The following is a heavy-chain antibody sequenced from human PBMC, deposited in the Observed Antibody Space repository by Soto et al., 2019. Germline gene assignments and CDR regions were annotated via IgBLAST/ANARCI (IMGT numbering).Heavy chain of an antibody. CDR2: INPSGVST. J-gene: IGHJ5*02. Sequence: QVRLVQSGAEVKQPGASVKVSCKASGFTFSRYYMHWVRQAPGQGLEWMGLINPSGVSTNYAQKFQGRVTLTRDTSTSTVSMELSSLRSEDTAVYYCARDNSESNSWWFDPWGQGTLVTVSS. D-gene: IGHD1-26*01. CDR1: GFTFSRYY. CDR3: ARDNSESNSWWFDP. V-gene: IGHV1-46*01.